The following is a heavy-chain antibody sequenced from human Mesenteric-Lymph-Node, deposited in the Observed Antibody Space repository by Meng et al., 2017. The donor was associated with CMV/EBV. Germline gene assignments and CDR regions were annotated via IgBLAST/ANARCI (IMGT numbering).Heavy chain of an antibody. J-gene: IGHJ6*02. CDR1: GDSVSSNNAA. D-gene: IGHD3-22*01. CDR3: AGDRYYDHSGRRASYYYGMDV. Sequence: LRLSCAISGDSVSSNNAAWNWIRQSPSRGLEWLGRTYYRAKWYNDYAVSVTSRITINPDTSKNQFSLQLNSVTPEDKAVYYCAGDRYYDHSGRRASYYYGMDVWGQGTTVTVSS. V-gene: IGHV6-1*01. CDR2: TYYRAKWYN.